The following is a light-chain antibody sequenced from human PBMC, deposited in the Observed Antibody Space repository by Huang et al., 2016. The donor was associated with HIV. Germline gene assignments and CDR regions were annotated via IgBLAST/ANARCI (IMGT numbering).Light chain of an antibody. CDR3: QQYNNWPPMYT. V-gene: IGKV3-15*01. Sequence: EIVLTQSPATRSMSPGQRATLSCRASQSVSRNLAWFQQKPGQAPRRLIYGASTRATGIPARCSGSGSGTEFTLTISSLQSEDFAVYYCQQYNNWPPMYTFGQGTKLEV. J-gene: IGKJ2*01. CDR1: QSVSRN. CDR2: GAS.